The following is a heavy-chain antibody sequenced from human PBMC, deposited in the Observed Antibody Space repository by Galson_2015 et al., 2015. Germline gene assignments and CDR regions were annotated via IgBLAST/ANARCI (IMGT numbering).Heavy chain of an antibody. J-gene: IGHJ4*02. Sequence: SLRLACAASGFTFSSYAMHWVRQAPGKGLEWVAVISYGGSNKYYADSVKGRFTISRDNSKNTLYLQMNSLRAEDTAVYYCARDRTDGNDFGVDYWGQGTLVTVSS. V-gene: IGHV3-30-3*01. CDR2: ISYGGSNK. CDR1: GFTFSSYA. CDR3: ARDRTDGNDFGVDY. D-gene: IGHD1-1*01.